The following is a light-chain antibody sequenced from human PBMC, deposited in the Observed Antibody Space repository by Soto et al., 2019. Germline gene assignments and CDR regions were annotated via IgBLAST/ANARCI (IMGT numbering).Light chain of an antibody. J-gene: IGLJ1*01. CDR2: EVS. V-gene: IGLV2-8*01. CDR3: LSYADTAYV. CDR1: SSDVGGYNY. Sequence: QSALTQPPSASGSPGQSVTISCAGTSSDVGGYNYASWYQQYPGKVPNLMIYEVSERPSGVPDRFSGSKSGNTAFLTVSGLQAEDEADYYCLSYADTAYVFGTGTKVTVL.